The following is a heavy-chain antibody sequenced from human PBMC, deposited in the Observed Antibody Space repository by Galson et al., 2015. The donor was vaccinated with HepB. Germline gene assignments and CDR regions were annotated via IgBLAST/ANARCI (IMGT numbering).Heavy chain of an antibody. CDR3: AHQHIVAPSFLDQ. CDR2: IYWDDDK. Sequence: PALVKPTQTLTLTCTFSGFSLSTNGVGVGWIRQPPGKALEWLAIIYWDDDKRYSPSLKSRLTITTDTSKNQVVLTMTTMDPVDTATYYCAHQHIVAPSFLDQWGQGSLVTVSS. CDR1: GFSLSTNGVG. D-gene: IGHD2-15*01. J-gene: IGHJ4*02. V-gene: IGHV2-5*02.